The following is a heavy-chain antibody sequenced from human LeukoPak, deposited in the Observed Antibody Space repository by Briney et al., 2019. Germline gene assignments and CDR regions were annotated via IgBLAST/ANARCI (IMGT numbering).Heavy chain of an antibody. CDR3: ARGREIGYCSSTSCSWFDP. V-gene: IGHV1-69*13. CDR2: IIPISGTA. CDR1: GGTFSSYA. Sequence: ASVKVSCKASGGTFSSYAISWVRQAPGQGLEWMGGIIPISGTANYAQKFQGRVTITADESTSTAYMELSSLRSEDTAVYYCARGREIGYCSSTSCSWFDPWGQGTLVTVSS. J-gene: IGHJ5*02. D-gene: IGHD2-2*01.